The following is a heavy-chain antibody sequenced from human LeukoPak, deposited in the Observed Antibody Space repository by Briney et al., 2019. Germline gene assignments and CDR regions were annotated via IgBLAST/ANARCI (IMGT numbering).Heavy chain of an antibody. CDR3: ARARYSSGRSCWYFDL. CDR1: GGSFSGYY. J-gene: IGHJ2*01. Sequence: SETLSLTCAVYGGSFSGYYWSWIRQPPGKGLEWIGEINHSGSTNYNPSLKSRVTISVDTSKNQFSLKLSSVTAADTAVYYCARARYSSGRSCWYFDLWGRGTLVTVSS. V-gene: IGHV4-34*01. CDR2: INHSGST. D-gene: IGHD6-19*01.